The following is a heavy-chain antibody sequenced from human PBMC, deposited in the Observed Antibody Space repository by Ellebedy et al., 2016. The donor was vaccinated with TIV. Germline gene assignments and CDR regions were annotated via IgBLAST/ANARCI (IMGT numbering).Heavy chain of an antibody. CDR3: ARHVVGTGHEYWHFDL. J-gene: IGHJ2*01. V-gene: IGHV4-59*08. Sequence: SETLSLTCAVYGASSIGYYCSWIRQAPGRGLEWIANTHDSGATNYNASLRSRVTISLDMSLRQLSLKLTSVIPSDTAVYYCARHVVGTGHEYWHFDLWGRGKLVTVSS. CDR1: GASSIGYY. D-gene: IGHD2-8*02. CDR2: THDSGAT.